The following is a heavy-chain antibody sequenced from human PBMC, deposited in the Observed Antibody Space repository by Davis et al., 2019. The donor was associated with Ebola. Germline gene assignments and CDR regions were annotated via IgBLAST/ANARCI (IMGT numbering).Heavy chain of an antibody. CDR3: AREPVATPYYFYGMDV. V-gene: IGHV3-13*01. Sequence: PGGSLRLSCAASGFTFSSYGMHWVRRGTGRGLEWVSSIETAGDTYYPDSVKGRFTISRENAKDSLFLQMTNLRVEDTAVYYCAREPVATPYYFYGMDVWGQGTTVTVSS. D-gene: IGHD5-12*01. J-gene: IGHJ6*02. CDR1: GFTFSSYG. CDR2: IETAGDT.